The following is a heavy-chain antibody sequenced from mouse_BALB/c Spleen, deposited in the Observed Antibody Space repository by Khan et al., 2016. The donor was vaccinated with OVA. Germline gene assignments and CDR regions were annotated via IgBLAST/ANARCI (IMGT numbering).Heavy chain of an antibody. CDR3: ARRGKYYYAMDY. CDR1: GFNINDTY. CDR2: IYPANGNT. Sequence: EVKLEESGAELVKPGASVKLSCTVSGFNINDTYMHWVKQRPEQGLEWIGRIYPANGNTNYDPLFQGKAIITADTSNSTAYLQLSRLTAEDTAVYDCARRGKYYYAMDYWGQGNSVTVSS. V-gene: IGHV14-3*02. J-gene: IGHJ4*01. D-gene: IGHD2-1*01.